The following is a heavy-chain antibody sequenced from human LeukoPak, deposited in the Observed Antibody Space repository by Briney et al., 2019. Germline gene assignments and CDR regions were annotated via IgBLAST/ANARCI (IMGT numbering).Heavy chain of an antibody. Sequence: PGGSLRLSCAASGFTFSSYDMHWVRQAPGKGLEWVAVIRYDGSNKYYADSVKGRFTISRDNSKNTLYLQMNSLRAEDTAVYYCAKDRDCSGGSCYFNYYYGMDVWGQGTTVTVSS. V-gene: IGHV3-30*02. CDR2: IRYDGSNK. CDR3: AKDRDCSGGSCYFNYYYGMDV. CDR1: GFTFSSYD. D-gene: IGHD2-15*01. J-gene: IGHJ6*02.